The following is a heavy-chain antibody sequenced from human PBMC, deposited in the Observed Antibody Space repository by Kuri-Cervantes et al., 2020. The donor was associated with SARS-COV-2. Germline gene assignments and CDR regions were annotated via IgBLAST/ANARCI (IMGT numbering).Heavy chain of an antibody. Sequence: GESLKISCAASGFTFSSYGMHWVRQAPGKGLEWVAFIRYDGSNKYYADSVKGRFTISRDNSKNTLYLQMNSLRAEDTAVYYCARASRLAAPYNYFYYYLDGWGKGTTVTVSS. D-gene: IGHD6-13*01. J-gene: IGHJ6*03. CDR1: GFTFSSYG. V-gene: IGHV3-30*02. CDR2: IRYDGSNK. CDR3: ARASRLAAPYNYFYYYLDG.